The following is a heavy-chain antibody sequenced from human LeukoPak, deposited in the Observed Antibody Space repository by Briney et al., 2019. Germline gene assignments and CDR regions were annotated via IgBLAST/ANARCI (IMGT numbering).Heavy chain of an antibody. D-gene: IGHD3-22*01. V-gene: IGHV3-15*01. CDR2: IKSKTDGGTT. CDR1: GFIFSNAW. Sequence: GGSLRLSCSASGFIFSNAWMNWVRQAPGKGLEWVGRIKSKTDGGTTDHAAPVKGRFTISRDDSKNTLSLQMNSLKTEDTAMYYCTCEYYDSSGLVSWGQGTLVTVSS. CDR3: TCEYYDSSGLVS. J-gene: IGHJ5*02.